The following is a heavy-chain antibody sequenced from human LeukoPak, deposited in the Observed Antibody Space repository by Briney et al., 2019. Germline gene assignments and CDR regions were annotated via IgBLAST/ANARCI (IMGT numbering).Heavy chain of an antibody. CDR1: GFTFSSYW. J-gene: IGHJ5*02. CDR3: VRVLSGSWDWFDP. Sequence: GGSLRLSCAASGFTFSSYWMSWVRQAPGKGLEWVSRINPDGSTTTYADSVKGRFTISRDNAKNTVYLQMNSLRAEDTALYHCVRVLSGSWDWFDPWGQGTLVTVFS. D-gene: IGHD3-22*01. CDR2: INPDGSTT. V-gene: IGHV3-74*01.